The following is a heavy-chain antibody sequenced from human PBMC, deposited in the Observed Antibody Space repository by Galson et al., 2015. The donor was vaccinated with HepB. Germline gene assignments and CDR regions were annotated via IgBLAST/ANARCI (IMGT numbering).Heavy chain of an antibody. D-gene: IGHD6-19*01. CDR3: ARSRRAVAGSAFDI. V-gene: IGHV3-21*01. J-gene: IGHJ3*02. CDR1: GFTFSSYS. Sequence: SLRLSCAASGFTFSSYSMNWVRQAPGKGLEWVSSISSSSSYIYYADSVKGRFTISRDNAKNSLYLQMNSLRAEDTAVYYCARSRRAVAGSAFDIWGQGTMVTVSS. CDR2: ISSSSSYI.